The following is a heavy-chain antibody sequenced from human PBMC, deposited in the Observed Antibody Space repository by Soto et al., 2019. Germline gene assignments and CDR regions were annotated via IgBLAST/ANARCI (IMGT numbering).Heavy chain of an antibody. Sequence: SETLSLTCAVSGYSISSGYYWGWIRQPRGKGLEWIGSIYHSGSTYYNPSLKSRVTISVVTSKNQVSLKLSSVTAADTAVYYCARGGYCRGGSCYPGIDAFDIWGQGTMVTVSS. CDR1: GYSISSGYY. CDR3: ARGGYCRGGSCYPGIDAFDI. J-gene: IGHJ3*02. CDR2: IYHSGST. V-gene: IGHV4-38-2*01. D-gene: IGHD2-15*01.